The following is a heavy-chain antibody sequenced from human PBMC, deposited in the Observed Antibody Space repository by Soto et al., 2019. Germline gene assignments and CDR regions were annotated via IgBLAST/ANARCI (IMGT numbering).Heavy chain of an antibody. J-gene: IGHJ3*02. Sequence: ASVKVSCKASGYTFTSYGISWVRQAPGQGLEWMGWISAYNGNTNYAQKLQGRVTMTTDTSTSTAYMELRSLSSDDVAVYYCARDDYDIWSGTHMGDAFDIWGQGTMVTVSS. CDR2: ISAYNGNT. CDR3: ARDDYDIWSGTHMGDAFDI. V-gene: IGHV1-18*03. D-gene: IGHD3-3*01. CDR1: GYTFTSYG.